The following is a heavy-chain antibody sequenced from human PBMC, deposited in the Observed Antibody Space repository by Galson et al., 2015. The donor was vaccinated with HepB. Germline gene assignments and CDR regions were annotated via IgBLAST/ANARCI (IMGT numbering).Heavy chain of an antibody. J-gene: IGHJ6*02. V-gene: IGHV3-30*18. Sequence: SLRLSCAASGFTFSSYGMHWVRQAPGKGLEWVAVISYDGSNKYYADSVKGRFTISRDNSKNTLYLQMNSLRAADTAVYYCTKDQPPGPYYGMDVWGQGTTVTVSS. CDR2: ISYDGSNK. CDR1: GFTFSSYG. CDR3: TKDQPPGPYYGMDV.